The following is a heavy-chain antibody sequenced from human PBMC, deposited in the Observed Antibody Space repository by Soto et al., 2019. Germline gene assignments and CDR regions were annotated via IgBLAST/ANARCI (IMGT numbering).Heavy chain of an antibody. V-gene: IGHV7-4-1*01. D-gene: IGHD3-22*01. CDR2: INTNTGNP. Sequence: GASVKVSCKASGYTFTSYAMNWVRQAPGQGLEWMGWINTNTGNPTYAQGFTGRFVFSLDTSVSTAYLQICSLKAEDTAVYYCAREGSAYYYDSSGYNSHYYYYGMDVWGQGTTVTVSS. CDR3: AREGSAYYYDSSGYNSHYYYYGMDV. J-gene: IGHJ6*02. CDR1: GYTFTSYA.